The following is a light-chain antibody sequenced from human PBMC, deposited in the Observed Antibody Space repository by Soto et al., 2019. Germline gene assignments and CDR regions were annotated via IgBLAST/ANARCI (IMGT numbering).Light chain of an antibody. CDR1: QGVSSH. CDR3: QQYNSYSGYT. J-gene: IGKJ2*01. Sequence: IQLTQSPSSLSASVGDRVTITCRASQGVSSHLAWYQQKPGTAPKLLIYAASTLQSGVPSRFSGSGSGTEFTLTISSLQPDDFATYYCQQYNSYSGYTFGQGTKLEIK. CDR2: AAS. V-gene: IGKV1-9*01.